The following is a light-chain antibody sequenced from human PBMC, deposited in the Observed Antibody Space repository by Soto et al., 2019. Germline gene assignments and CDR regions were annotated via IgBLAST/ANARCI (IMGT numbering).Light chain of an antibody. Sequence: QSVLTQPPSVSGAPGQRITISCSGSSSNIGAGYDVHWFQQFPGTAPQLLIHGNSNRPSGVPVRFSGSKSATSGSLAITGLQAGDEAVYYCQSFDDRLSALVFGPGTKVTVL. CDR3: QSFDDRLSALV. V-gene: IGLV1-40*02. CDR2: GNS. CDR1: SSNIGAGYD. J-gene: IGLJ1*01.